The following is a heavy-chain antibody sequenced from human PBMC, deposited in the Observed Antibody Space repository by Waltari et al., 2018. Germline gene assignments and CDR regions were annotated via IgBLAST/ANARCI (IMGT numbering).Heavy chain of an antibody. Sequence: EVQLVESGGGLVQPGGSLRLSCAASGFTFSSYAMHWVRQAPGKGLEYVSGISTHWGSKYYANSVKGRFTISRDNSKKNMLYLQMGSLRAEDMAVYYCARGGDYVHYHMDVWGQGTTVTVSS. CDR2: ISTHWGSK. V-gene: IGHV3-64*01. D-gene: IGHD4-17*01. CDR1: GFTFSSYA. J-gene: IGHJ6*02. CDR3: ARGGDYVHYHMDV.